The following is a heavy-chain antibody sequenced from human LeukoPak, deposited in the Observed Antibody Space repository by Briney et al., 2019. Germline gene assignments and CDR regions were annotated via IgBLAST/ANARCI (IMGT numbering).Heavy chain of an antibody. Sequence: GASVKVSCKASGYTFTSYGISWVRQAPGQGLEWMGWMNPNSGNTGYAQKFQGRVTITRNTSISTAYMELSSLRSEDTAVYYCARGGNDAAFDIWGQGTMVTVSS. J-gene: IGHJ3*02. CDR2: MNPNSGNT. CDR3: ARGGNDAAFDI. CDR1: GYTFTSYG. D-gene: IGHD1-14*01. V-gene: IGHV1-8*03.